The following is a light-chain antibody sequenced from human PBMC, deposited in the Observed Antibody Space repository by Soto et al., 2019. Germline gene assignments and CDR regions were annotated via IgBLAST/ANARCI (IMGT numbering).Light chain of an antibody. V-gene: IGLV2-11*01. J-gene: IGLJ1*01. Sequence: QSALTQPRSVSGSPGKAVTISCTGTSSDVGGYNYVSWYQHDPGKAPKLMIYDVTKRPSGVPERFSGSKSGNTASLTISGLQAEDEADYYCCSYAGTYTDVFGIGTKVTVL. CDR1: SSDVGGYNY. CDR3: CSYAGTYTDV. CDR2: DVT.